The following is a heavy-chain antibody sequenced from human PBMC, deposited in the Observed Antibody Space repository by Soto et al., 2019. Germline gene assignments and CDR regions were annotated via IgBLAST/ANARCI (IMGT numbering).Heavy chain of an antibody. CDR1: GFSLSTSGMC. Sequence: SGPTLVNPTQTLTLTCTFSGFSLSTSGMCVSWIRQPPGKALEWLALIDWDDDKYYSTSLKTRLTISKGTSKSQVVLTMTNMDPVDTAAYYCARIRSVSMVRGVVNYYYGMDVWGQGTTVTVSS. CDR2: IDWDDDK. CDR3: ARIRSVSMVRGVVNYYYGMDV. V-gene: IGHV2-70*01. D-gene: IGHD3-10*01. J-gene: IGHJ6*02.